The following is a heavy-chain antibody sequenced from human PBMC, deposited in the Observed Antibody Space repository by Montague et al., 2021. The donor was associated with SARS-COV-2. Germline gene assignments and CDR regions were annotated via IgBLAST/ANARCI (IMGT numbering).Heavy chain of an antibody. Sequence: TLSLTCTVSGGSISSGGYYWSWIRQPAGKGLEWIGRISISGSTNYNPSLKSRVTISVDKSKNQFSLKLSSVTAADTAVYYCARDIAVAGLFDYWGQGTLVTVSS. J-gene: IGHJ4*02. CDR3: ARDIAVAGLFDY. CDR1: GGSISSGGYY. D-gene: IGHD6-19*01. V-gene: IGHV4-61*02. CDR2: ISISGST.